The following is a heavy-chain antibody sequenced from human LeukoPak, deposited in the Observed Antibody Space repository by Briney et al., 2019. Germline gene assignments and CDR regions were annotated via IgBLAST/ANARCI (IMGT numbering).Heavy chain of an antibody. J-gene: IGHJ3*02. CDR1: GGSISSSSYY. D-gene: IGHD1-7*01. CDR2: IYYSGGT. CDR3: ARLRTTHDAFDI. Sequence: SETLPLTCTVSGGSISSSSYYWDWIRQPPGERLEWIGSIYYSGGTYYNPSLKSRVTISVDTSKNQFSLKLSSVTAADTAVYYCARLRTTHDAFDIWGQGTMVTVSS. V-gene: IGHV4-39*01.